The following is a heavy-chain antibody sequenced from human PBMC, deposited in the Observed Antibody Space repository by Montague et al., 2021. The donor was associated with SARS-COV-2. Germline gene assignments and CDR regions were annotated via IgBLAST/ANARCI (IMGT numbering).Heavy chain of an antibody. CDR1: GGSISSSY. J-gene: IGHJ3*02. Sequence: SETLSLTCTVSGGSISSSYWSWIRQPAGKGLEWIGRIYTSGSTNYNPSLKSRVTMSVDTSKNQFSLKLSSVTAADTAVYYCARDNPVLWFGETYAFDIWGQGTMVTVSS. CDR2: IYTSGST. D-gene: IGHD3-10*01. V-gene: IGHV4-4*07. CDR3: ARDNPVLWFGETYAFDI.